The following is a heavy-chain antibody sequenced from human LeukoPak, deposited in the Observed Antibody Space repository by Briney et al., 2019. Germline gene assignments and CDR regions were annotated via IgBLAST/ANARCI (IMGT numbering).Heavy chain of an antibody. Sequence: PGGSLRLSCAASGFTFDDYGMSWVRQAPGKGLEWVSGINWNGGSTGYADSVKGRFTISRDNAKNSLYLQMNSLRAEDTALYYCGREGGDYDYGDYVNYYYYMDVWGKGTTVTVSS. J-gene: IGHJ6*03. CDR3: GREGGDYDYGDYVNYYYYMDV. V-gene: IGHV3-20*04. CDR1: GFTFDDYG. CDR2: INWNGGST. D-gene: IGHD4-17*01.